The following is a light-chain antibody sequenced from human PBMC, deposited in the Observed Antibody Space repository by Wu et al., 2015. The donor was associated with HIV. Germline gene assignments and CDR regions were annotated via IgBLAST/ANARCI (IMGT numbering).Light chain of an antibody. CDR3: QKYNTAPWT. CDR2: GAS. V-gene: IGKV3-15*01. J-gene: IGKJ1*01. CDR1: QTVSIN. Sequence: EIVMTQSPAFLSVSPGERVTLSCRASQTVSINLAWYQQKPGQAPRLLISGASTRATGIPARFSGSGSGTEFTLTISSLQSEDVATYYCQKYNTAPWTFGQGTKVEMK.